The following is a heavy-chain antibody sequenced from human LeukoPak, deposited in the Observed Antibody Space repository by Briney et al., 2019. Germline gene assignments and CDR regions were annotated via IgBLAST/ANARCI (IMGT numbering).Heavy chain of an antibody. CDR3: ARTTTYYYDTSGYHPWYFDY. Sequence: GGSLRLSCAASGFTFSSYAMSWVRQAPGKGLEWVSSISSSSTYIYYADSVKGRLTISRDNAKNSLYLQMNSLRAEDTAVYYCARTTTYYYDTSGYHPWYFDYWGQGTLVTVSS. D-gene: IGHD3-22*01. J-gene: IGHJ4*02. CDR2: ISSSSTYI. CDR1: GFTFSSYA. V-gene: IGHV3-21*01.